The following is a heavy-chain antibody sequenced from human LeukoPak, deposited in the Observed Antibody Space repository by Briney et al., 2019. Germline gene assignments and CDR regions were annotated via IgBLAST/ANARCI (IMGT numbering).Heavy chain of an antibody. CDR2: INWNGGST. CDR1: GFTFDDYG. D-gene: IGHD6-13*01. J-gene: IGHJ4*02. CDR3: ARVGYSSSWSYYFDY. Sequence: GRSLRLSCAASGFTFDDYGMSWVRQAPGKGLEWVSGINWNGGSTGYADSVKGRFTISRDNAKNSLYLEMNSLRAEDTALYYCARVGYSSSWSYYFDYWGQGTLVTVSS. V-gene: IGHV3-20*04.